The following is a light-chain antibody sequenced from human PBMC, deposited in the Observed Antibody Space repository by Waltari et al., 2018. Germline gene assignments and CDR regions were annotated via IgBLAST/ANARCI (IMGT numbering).Light chain of an antibody. Sequence: QSALTQPASVSGSPGQSITISCTGTSSDVGSYNLVSWYQQHPGKAPKVMIYKGSQRPSGVSNRFAGSKSGSTASLTISGLQAEDEANYYCCSYAAGRTYVFGTGTEVTVL. CDR3: CSYAAGRTYV. CDR1: SSDVGSYNL. CDR2: KGS. J-gene: IGLJ1*01. V-gene: IGLV2-23*01.